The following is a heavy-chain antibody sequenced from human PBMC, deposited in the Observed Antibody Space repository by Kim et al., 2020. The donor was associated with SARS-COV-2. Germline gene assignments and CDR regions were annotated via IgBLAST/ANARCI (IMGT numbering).Heavy chain of an antibody. D-gene: IGHD3-16*02. J-gene: IGHJ4*02. Sequence: TYYKPSLKTRVTISRDTSQNQFSLKLSSVTAADTAVYYCARDRGTYQFDYWGQKTLVTVAS. CDR3: ARDRGTYQFDY. CDR2: T. V-gene: IGHV4-31*02.